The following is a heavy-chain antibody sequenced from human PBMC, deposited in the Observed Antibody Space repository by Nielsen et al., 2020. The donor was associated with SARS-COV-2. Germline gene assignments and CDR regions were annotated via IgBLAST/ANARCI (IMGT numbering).Heavy chain of an antibody. CDR3: ATYGDYGDYSFDY. D-gene: IGHD4-17*01. J-gene: IGHJ4*02. CDR1: GFTFSSYA. CDR2: ISGSGGST. Sequence: GVLKISCAASGFTFSSYAMSWVRQAPGKGLEWVSAISGSGGSTYYADSVKGRFTISRDNSKNTLYLQMNSLRAEDTAVYYCATYGDYGDYSFDYWGQGTLVTVSS. V-gene: IGHV3-23*01.